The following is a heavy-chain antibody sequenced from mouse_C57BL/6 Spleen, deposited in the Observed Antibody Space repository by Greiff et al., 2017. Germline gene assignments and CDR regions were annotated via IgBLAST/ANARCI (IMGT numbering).Heavy chain of an antibody. CDR2: IYPGDGDT. CDR1: GYAFSSSW. CDR3: ARSLHYYGSSYGFAY. Sequence: QVQLKQSGPELVKPGASVKISCKASGYAFSSSWMNWVKQRPGKGLEWIGRIYPGDGDTNYNGKFKGKATLTADKSSSTAYMQLSSLTSEDSAVYFCARSLHYYGSSYGFAYWGQGTLVTVSA. D-gene: IGHD1-1*01. V-gene: IGHV1-82*01. J-gene: IGHJ3*01.